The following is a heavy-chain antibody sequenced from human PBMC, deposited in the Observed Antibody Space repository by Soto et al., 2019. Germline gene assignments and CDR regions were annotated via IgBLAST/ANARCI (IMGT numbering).Heavy chain of an antibody. Sequence: ASVKVSCKASGYTFTSYGISWVRQAPGQGLEWMGWISAYNGNTNYTQKLQGRVTMTTDTSTSTAYMELRSLRSDDTAVYYCAREDDILTGSQSDYWGQGTLVTVSS. V-gene: IGHV1-18*01. CDR3: AREDDILTGSQSDY. J-gene: IGHJ4*02. CDR1: GYTFTSYG. CDR2: ISAYNGNT. D-gene: IGHD3-9*01.